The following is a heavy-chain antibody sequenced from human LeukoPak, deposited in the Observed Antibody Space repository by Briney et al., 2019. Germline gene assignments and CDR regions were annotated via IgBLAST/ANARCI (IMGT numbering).Heavy chain of an antibody. D-gene: IGHD6-19*01. CDR3: ARDLYSSGQWHNWFDP. J-gene: IGHJ5*02. CDR1: GGSISSSSYY. V-gene: IGHV4-39*07. CDR2: IFHSGST. Sequence: SETLSLTCTVSGGSISSSSYYWGWIRQPPGKGLEWIGSIFHSGSTYYNPSLKSRVTISVDTSKKQFSLKLSSVTAADTAVYYCARDLYSSGQWHNWFDPWGQGTLVTVSS.